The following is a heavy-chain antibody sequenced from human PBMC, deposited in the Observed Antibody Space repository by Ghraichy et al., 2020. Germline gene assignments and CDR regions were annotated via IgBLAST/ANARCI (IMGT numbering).Heavy chain of an antibody. CDR1: GFTFSTYG. Sequence: LSLACAASGFTFSTYGIHWVRQAPGKGLEWVAVISYDGIKNYYADSVKGRFTIARDNSKNTLYLQMNSLRPEDTAVYYCVKEKKTAGTDLYWGQGTLVTVSS. V-gene: IGHV3-30*18. CDR2: ISYDGIKN. D-gene: IGHD1-14*01. J-gene: IGHJ4*02. CDR3: VKEKKTAGTDLY.